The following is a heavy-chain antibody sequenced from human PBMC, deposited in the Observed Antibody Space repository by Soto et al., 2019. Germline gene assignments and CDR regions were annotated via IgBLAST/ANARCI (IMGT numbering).Heavy chain of an antibody. CDR3: ARGSDIVVVVAATHFDY. Sequence: SVKVSCKASGDTFSSYAISWVRQAPGQRLEWKGWIIAVNGTTKYAQKFQGRVTITRDESASTAYMELSSLRSEDTAVYYCARGSDIVVVVAATHFDYWGQGTLVTVSS. CDR2: IIAVNGTT. CDR1: GDTFSSYA. V-gene: IGHV1-69*05. J-gene: IGHJ4*02. D-gene: IGHD2-15*01.